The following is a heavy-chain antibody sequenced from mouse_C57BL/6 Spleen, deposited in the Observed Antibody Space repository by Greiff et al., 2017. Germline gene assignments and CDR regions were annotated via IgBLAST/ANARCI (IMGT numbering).Heavy chain of an antibody. J-gene: IGHJ1*03. CDR2: IDPSDSYT. CDR3: ARSGGVTFYWYCDV. CDR1: GYTFTSYW. Sequence: QVQLQQPGAELVMPGASVKLSCKASGYTFTSYWMPWVKQRPGQGLEWIGEIDPSDSYTNYNQKFKGKSTLTVGKSSSTAYMQLSSLTSEDSAVYYCARSGGVTFYWYCDVWGTGTTVTVSS. D-gene: IGHD2-1*01. V-gene: IGHV1-69*01.